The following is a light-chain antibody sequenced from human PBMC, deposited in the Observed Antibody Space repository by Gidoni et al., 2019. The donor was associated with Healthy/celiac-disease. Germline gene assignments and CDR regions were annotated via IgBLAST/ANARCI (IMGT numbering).Light chain of an antibody. CDR1: QSSSSW. CDR2: KAS. V-gene: IGKV1-5*03. Sequence: DIQMPQSPSTLSASVGDRVTITCRASQSSSSWLAWYQQKPGKAPKLLIYKASSLESGVPSRFSGSGSGTEFTLSISSLQPDDFATYYCQQYNTYSLTFGQGTKLEIK. J-gene: IGKJ2*01. CDR3: QQYNTYSLT.